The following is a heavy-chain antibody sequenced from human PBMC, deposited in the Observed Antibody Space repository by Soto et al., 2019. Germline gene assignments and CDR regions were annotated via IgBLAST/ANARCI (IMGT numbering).Heavy chain of an antibody. Sequence: EVQLVESGGGLVQPGRSLSLSCAASGFTFDDYAMHWLRLIPGKGLEWVSGISWSGQRIGYADSVKGRFTISRDNAKNSLNLQMNSLKPDDAALYYCAKEITKSDYGDPPFDNWGQGTLVTVSS. CDR1: GFTFDDYA. J-gene: IGHJ4*02. CDR3: AKEITKSDYGDPPFDN. D-gene: IGHD4-17*01. V-gene: IGHV3-9*01. CDR2: ISWSGQRI.